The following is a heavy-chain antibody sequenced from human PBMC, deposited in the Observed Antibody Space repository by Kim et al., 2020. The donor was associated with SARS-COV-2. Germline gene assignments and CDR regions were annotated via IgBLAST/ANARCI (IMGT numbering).Heavy chain of an antibody. V-gene: IGHV3-30*04. CDR3: ARGNPTIFGVVTGAEYF. D-gene: IGHD3-3*01. Sequence: GGSLRLSCAASGFTFSSYAMHWVRQAPGKGLEWVAVISYDGSNKYYADSVKGRFTISRDNSKNTLYLQMNSLRAEDTAVYYCARGNPTIFGVVTGAEYF. J-gene: IGHJ1*01. CDR1: GFTFSSYA. CDR2: ISYDGSNK.